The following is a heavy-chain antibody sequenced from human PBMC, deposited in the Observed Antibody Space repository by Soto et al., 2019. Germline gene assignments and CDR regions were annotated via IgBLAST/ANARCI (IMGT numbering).Heavy chain of an antibody. CDR3: ARANKFNAFDV. CDR2: IYSGGIT. V-gene: IGHV3-53*04. Sequence: EVQLVESGGGLVQPGGSLRLSCVASGFAASGHYMNWVRQTPDQGLEWLSVIYSGGITYYADSVEGRFTISRHDSQNTLYLQMDNLRTEDTAVYYWARANKFNAFDVWGRGAMVTVSS. J-gene: IGHJ3*01. CDR1: GFAASGHY.